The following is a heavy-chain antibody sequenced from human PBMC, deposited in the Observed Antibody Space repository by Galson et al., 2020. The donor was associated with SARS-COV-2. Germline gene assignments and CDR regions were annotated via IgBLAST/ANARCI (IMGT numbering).Heavy chain of an antibody. J-gene: IGHJ6*02. CDR3: ARSPYYDFWSGYYDYGMDV. V-gene: IGHV3-74*01. CDR2: TNSDGSST. Sequence: GGSLRLSCAASASTFSSYWMHWVRPAPGKGLVWVSRTNSDGSSTSYADSVTGRLTTSRDNAKNTLYLQMHSLRAEDTAVYYCARSPYYDFWSGYYDYGMDVGGQGATVTVSS. CDR1: ASTFSSYW. D-gene: IGHD3-3*01.